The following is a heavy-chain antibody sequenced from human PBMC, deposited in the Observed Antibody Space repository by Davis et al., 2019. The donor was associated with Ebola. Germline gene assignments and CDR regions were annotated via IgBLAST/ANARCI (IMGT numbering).Heavy chain of an antibody. D-gene: IGHD5-24*01. J-gene: IGHJ4*02. Sequence: ASVKVSCKASGYTFTSYGITWVRQAPEQGLEWMGWINPHNGNTNYAQKFQGRVTITADKSTSTAYMELSSLRSEDTAVYYCARDMGMATINAEDYWGQGTLVTVSS. V-gene: IGHV1-18*04. CDR2: INPHNGNT. CDR1: GYTFTSYG. CDR3: ARDMGMATINAEDY.